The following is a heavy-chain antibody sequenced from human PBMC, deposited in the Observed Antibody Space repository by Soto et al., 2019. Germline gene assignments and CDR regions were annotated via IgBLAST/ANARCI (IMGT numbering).Heavy chain of an antibody. CDR2: SFAGGST. V-gene: IGHV3-53*01. CDR3: ANLSPGK. J-gene: IGHJ4*02. Sequence: RLSCEASGFIFSRCAMSWARQAPGKGLQWVSVSFAGGSTLYSDSVKGRFTISRDNSKNVVYLQMNGLRVDDTAVYYCANLSPGKWGQGTQVTVSS. CDR1: GFIFSRCA.